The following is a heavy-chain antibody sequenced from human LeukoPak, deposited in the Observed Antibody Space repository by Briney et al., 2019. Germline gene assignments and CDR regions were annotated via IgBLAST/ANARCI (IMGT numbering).Heavy chain of an antibody. Sequence: GGSLRLSCAASGFTFSSYAMSWVRQAPGKGLEWVSAICGSGGSTYYADSVKGRFTISRDNSKNTLYLQMNSLRAEDTAVYYCAKDLLGYSSSWTNYWGQGTLVTVSS. CDR3: AKDLLGYSSSWTNY. J-gene: IGHJ4*02. CDR2: ICGSGGST. D-gene: IGHD6-13*01. CDR1: GFTFSSYA. V-gene: IGHV3-23*01.